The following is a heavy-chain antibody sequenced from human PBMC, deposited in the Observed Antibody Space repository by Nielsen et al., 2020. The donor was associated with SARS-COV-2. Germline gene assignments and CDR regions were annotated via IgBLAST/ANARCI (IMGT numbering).Heavy chain of an antibody. CDR3: ATHILYCSSTSCANYYYYGMDV. CDR2: IIPIFGTA. V-gene: IGHV1-69*05. J-gene: IGHJ6*02. CDR1: GGTFSSYA. D-gene: IGHD2-2*01. Sequence: SVKVSCKASGGTFSSYAISWVRQAPGQGLEWMGGIIPIFGTANYAQKFQGRVTMTRDTSTSTVYMELSSLRSEDTAVYYCATHILYCSSTSCANYYYYGMDVWGQGTTVTVSS.